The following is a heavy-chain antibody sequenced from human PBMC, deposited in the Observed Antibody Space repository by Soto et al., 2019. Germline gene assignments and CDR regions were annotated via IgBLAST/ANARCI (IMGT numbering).Heavy chain of an antibody. CDR1: GFTFDDYA. CDR2: ISWNSGSI. D-gene: IGHD6-19*01. CDR3: AKDIRAVAGYFDY. V-gene: IGHV3-9*01. Sequence: GGSLRLSCAASGFTFDDYAMHWVRQAPGKGLEWVSGISWNSGSIGYADSVKGRSTISRDNAKNSLYLQMNSLRAEDTALYYCAKDIRAVAGYFDYWGQGTLVTVSS. J-gene: IGHJ4*02.